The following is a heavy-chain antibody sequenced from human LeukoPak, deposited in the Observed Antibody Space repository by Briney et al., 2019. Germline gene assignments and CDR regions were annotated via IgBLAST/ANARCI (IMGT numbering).Heavy chain of an antibody. D-gene: IGHD3-22*01. CDR2: ISNDGYSK. CDR3: TRGTYSSGYCDALDI. V-gene: IGHV3-30-3*01. J-gene: IGHJ3*02. Sequence: PGRSLRLSCAASGLTFSSSVMHWVRQAPSKGLEWVAGISNDGYSKYYADSVKGRFTVSRDNSENTLHLQMNSLRAEDTAVYYCTRGTYSSGYCDALDIWGQGTMVTVSS. CDR1: GLTFSSSV.